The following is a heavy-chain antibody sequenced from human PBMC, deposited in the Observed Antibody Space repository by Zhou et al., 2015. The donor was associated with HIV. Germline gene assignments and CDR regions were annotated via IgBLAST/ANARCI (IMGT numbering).Heavy chain of an antibody. CDR1: GYTFTGYY. Sequence: QVQLVQSGAEVKKPGASVKVSCKASGYTFTGYYMHWVRQAPGQGLEWMGWINPNSGGTNYAQKFQGRVTMTRDTSISTAYMELSRLRSDDTAVYYCARGKRVPHYYDSSGYYRWYDAFDIWGQGTMVTVSS. CDR2: INPNSGGT. CDR3: ARGKRVPHYYDSSGYYRWYDAFDI. J-gene: IGHJ3*02. D-gene: IGHD3-22*01. V-gene: IGHV1-2*02.